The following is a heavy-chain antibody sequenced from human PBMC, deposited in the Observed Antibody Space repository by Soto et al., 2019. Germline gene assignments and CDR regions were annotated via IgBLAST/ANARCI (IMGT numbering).Heavy chain of an antibody. CDR3: ARGHTANTAMVTGQFDY. V-gene: IGHV3-30-3*01. CDR2: ISYDGSIK. J-gene: IGHJ4*02. D-gene: IGHD5-18*01. Sequence: QVQLAESGGGVVQPGTSLRLSCAASGFTFYNYALHWVRRAPGKGLEWVAVISYDGSIKYYADSVKGRFTISRDNSKNTLYLQMNSLRAEDMAVYYCARGHTANTAMVTGQFDYWGQGTLVTVSS. CDR1: GFTFYNYA.